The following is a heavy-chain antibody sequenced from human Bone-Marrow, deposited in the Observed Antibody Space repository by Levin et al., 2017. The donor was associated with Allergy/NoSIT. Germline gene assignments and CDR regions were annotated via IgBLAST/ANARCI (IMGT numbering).Heavy chain of an antibody. Sequence: GGSLRLSCAASGFTFSSYGMHWVRQAPGKGLDWVAVISYDGSNKFYADSVKGRFTISRDNSRNTVYLQMNSLRAEDTAVYYCAKDIITIFGVVMNYYGMDVWGQGTTVTVSS. V-gene: IGHV3-30*18. D-gene: IGHD3-3*01. CDR3: AKDIITIFGVVMNYYGMDV. J-gene: IGHJ6*02. CDR1: GFTFSSYG. CDR2: ISYDGSNK.